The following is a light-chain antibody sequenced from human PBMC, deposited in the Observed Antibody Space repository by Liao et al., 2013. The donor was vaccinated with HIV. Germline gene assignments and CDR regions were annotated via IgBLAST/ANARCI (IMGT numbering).Light chain of an antibody. Sequence: SYELTQPPSLSVAPGKTATITCGGHNIGTKPVHWYRQRPGQAPDLVIYYNNDRPSGIPERFSGSNSVNTATLTISRVEAGDEADYYCQLWDRTANRGVFGGGTKLTVL. CDR3: QLWDRTANRGV. CDR1: NIGTKP. CDR2: YNN. J-gene: IGLJ3*02. V-gene: IGLV3-21*04.